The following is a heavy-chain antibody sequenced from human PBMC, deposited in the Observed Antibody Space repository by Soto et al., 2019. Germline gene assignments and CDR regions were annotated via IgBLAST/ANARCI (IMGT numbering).Heavy chain of an antibody. V-gene: IGHV4-59*01. J-gene: IGHJ4*02. Sequence: PSETLSLTCTVSGVSISGYYWSWIRQPPGKGLEWIGYIYYSGSTNYNPSLKSRVTIPLDTSKNQFSLRLRSVTAADTAVYYCARARYDSSGYYYFDYWGQGTLVTVSS. CDR3: ARARYDSSGYYYFDY. CDR1: GVSISGYY. D-gene: IGHD3-22*01. CDR2: IYYSGST.